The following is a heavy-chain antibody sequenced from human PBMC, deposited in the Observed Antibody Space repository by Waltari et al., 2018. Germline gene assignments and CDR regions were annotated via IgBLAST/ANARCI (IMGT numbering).Heavy chain of an antibody. CDR1: GSSISSGYY. CDR2: IYHSGST. D-gene: IGHD1-26*01. V-gene: IGHV4-38-2*02. Sequence: QVQLQESGPGLVKPSETLSLTCTVSGSSISSGYYWGWIRQPPGKGLEWIGSIYHSGSTYYNPSLKSRVTISVDTSKNQFSLKLSSVTAADTAVYYCARDRSIVGATSAVDYWGQGTLVTVSS. J-gene: IGHJ4*02. CDR3: ARDRSIVGATSAVDY.